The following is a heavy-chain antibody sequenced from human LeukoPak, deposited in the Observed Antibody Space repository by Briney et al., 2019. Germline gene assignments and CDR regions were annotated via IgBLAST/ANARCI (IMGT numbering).Heavy chain of an antibody. CDR2: FDPEDGET. Sequence: ASVKVSCKVSGYTLTELSMHWVRQAPGKGLEWMGGFDPEDGETIYAQKFQGRVTMTEDTSTDTTYMELSSLRSGDTAVYYCATTVPAPSEYFQHWGQGTLVTVSS. V-gene: IGHV1-24*01. CDR1: GYTLTELS. J-gene: IGHJ1*01. CDR3: ATTVPAPSEYFQH. D-gene: IGHD4-11*01.